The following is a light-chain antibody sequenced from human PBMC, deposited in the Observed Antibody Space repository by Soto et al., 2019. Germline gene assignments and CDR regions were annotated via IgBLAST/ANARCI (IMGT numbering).Light chain of an antibody. CDR2: DVS. CDR1: SRTVGGYNY. CDR3: SSYTSSSTLV. Sequence: QSVRTQPASLSGSPGESFTIACAGTSRTVGGYNYVSWYQQQPGKAPKVMIYDVSNRPSGVSNRFSGSKSGNRASLTISGLQAEDEADYYCSSYTSSSTLVFGTGTKVTVL. V-gene: IGLV2-14*01. J-gene: IGLJ1*01.